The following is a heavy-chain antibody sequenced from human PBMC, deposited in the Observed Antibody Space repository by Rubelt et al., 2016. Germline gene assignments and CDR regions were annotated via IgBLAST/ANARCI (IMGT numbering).Heavy chain of an antibody. CDR1: GGSISSSSYY. V-gene: IGHV4-39*07. Sequence: QLQLQESGPGLVKPSETLSLTCTVSGGSISSSSYYWGWIRQPPGKGLEWIGSIYYSGRTYYNPSLKSRVTISVDTSKNQFSLKLSSVTAADTAVYYCARVIVGATNYYFDYWGQGTLVTVSS. D-gene: IGHD1-26*01. CDR2: IYYSGRT. J-gene: IGHJ4*02. CDR3: ARVIVGATNYYFDY.